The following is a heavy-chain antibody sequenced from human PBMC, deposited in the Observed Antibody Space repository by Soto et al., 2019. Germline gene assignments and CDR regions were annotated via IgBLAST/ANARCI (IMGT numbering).Heavy chain of an antibody. CDR3: ARAKWPNSHRYCSGGSCPDY. CDR1: GFTFSDYY. J-gene: IGHJ4*02. CDR2: ISSSGSTI. V-gene: IGHV3-11*01. Sequence: QVQLVESGGGLVKPGGSLRLSFAASGFTFSDYYMSWIRQAPGKGLEWVSYISSSGSTIYYADSVKGRFTISRDNAKNYLYLQMNSMRAEDTAVYYCARAKWPNSHRYCSGGSCPDYWGQGTLVTVSS. D-gene: IGHD2-15*01.